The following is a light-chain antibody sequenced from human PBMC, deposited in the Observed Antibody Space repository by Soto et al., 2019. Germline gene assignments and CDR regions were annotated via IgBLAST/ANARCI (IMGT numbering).Light chain of an antibody. V-gene: IGLV2-23*02. J-gene: IGLJ2*01. CDR3: CSYAGSSSNVV. Sequence: QSVLTQPASVSGSPGQSITISCTGTSSDVGSYNLVSWYQQHPGKAPKLMIYEVSKRPSGVSNRFSGSKSGNTASLTISGLQAEDEADYYCCSYAGSSSNVVFGAGTKLTVL. CDR1: SSDVGSYNL. CDR2: EVS.